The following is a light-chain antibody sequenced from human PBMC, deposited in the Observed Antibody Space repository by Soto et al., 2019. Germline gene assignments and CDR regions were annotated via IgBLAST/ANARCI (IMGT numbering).Light chain of an antibody. J-gene: IGLJ1*01. CDR1: SGDIGSYNR. CDR2: EVT. V-gene: IGLV2-14*01. Sequence: QSVLTQPASVSGSPGQSITISCTGTSGDIGSYNRVSWYQQHPGKAPKLILYEVTDRPSGVSNRLSGSKSGNTASLTISGLQAEDEAEYYCSSYTNINTRACVFGTGTKVTV. CDR3: SSYTNINTRACV.